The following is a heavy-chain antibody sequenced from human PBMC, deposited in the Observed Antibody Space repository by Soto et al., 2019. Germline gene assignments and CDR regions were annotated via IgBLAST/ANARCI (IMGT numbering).Heavy chain of an antibody. Sequence: QLVQSGAEVKKPGASVKVSCKPSGPTFIAYYIHWVRQAPGQGLEWMGWIDPKSDGTTYEQKFLGRVTMTRVASINTAYMELNRLTSDDTAVYYCARVSVDVPEWGQGTLLTVS. V-gene: IGHV1-2*02. D-gene: IGHD5-12*01. CDR1: GPTFIAYY. CDR2: IDPKSDGT. CDR3: ARVSVDVPE. J-gene: IGHJ4*02.